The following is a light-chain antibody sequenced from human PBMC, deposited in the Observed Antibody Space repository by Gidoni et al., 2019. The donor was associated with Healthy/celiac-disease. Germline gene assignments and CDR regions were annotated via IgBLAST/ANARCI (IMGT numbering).Light chain of an antibody. CDR2: DAS. CDR1: QSVSSY. J-gene: IGKJ4*01. CDR3: QQRSNWPPLT. Sequence: EIVLTQSPATLSVSPGERATLSCRASQSVSSYLAWYQQKPGQPPRLLIYDASNRATGIPARFSGSGSGTDFTLTISSLEPEDFAVYYCQQRSNWPPLTFGGGTKVEIK. V-gene: IGKV3-11*01.